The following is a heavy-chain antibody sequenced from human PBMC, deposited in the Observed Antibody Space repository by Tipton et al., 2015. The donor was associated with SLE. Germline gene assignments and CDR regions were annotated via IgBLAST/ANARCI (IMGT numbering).Heavy chain of an antibody. V-gene: IGHV4-59*11. Sequence: TLSLTCTVSGGSISGHYWSWIRQPPGKGLEWVGYIYYSGSTNYNPSLKSRVTLSVDTSKNQFSLKLSSVSAADTAVYYCARGRGGATYYFDYWGQGTLVTVSS. CDR1: GGSISGHY. D-gene: IGHD1-26*01. J-gene: IGHJ4*02. CDR3: ARGRGGATYYFDY. CDR2: IYYSGST.